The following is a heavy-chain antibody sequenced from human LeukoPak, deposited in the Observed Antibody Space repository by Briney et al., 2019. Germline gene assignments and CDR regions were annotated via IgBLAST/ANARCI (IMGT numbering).Heavy chain of an antibody. Sequence: GGSLRLSCAASGFTFSSYWMHWVRQAPGKGLVWVSRINSDGSSTSYTDSVKGRFTISRDNAKNTLYLQMNSLRAEDTAVYYCAKCGSSGWYDPGYYYYYMDVWGKGTTVTVSS. CDR1: GFTFSSYW. CDR2: INSDGSST. J-gene: IGHJ6*03. CDR3: AKCGSSGWYDPGYYYYYMDV. V-gene: IGHV3-74*01. D-gene: IGHD6-19*01.